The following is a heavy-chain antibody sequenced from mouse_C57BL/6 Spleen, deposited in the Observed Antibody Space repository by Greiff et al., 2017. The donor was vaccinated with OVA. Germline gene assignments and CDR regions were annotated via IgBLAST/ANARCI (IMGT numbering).Heavy chain of an antibody. CDR1: GYTFTSYW. CDR3: ARGEITTVVARS. V-gene: IGHV1-64*01. CDR2: IHPNSGST. J-gene: IGHJ3*01. D-gene: IGHD1-1*01. Sequence: QVQLQQPGAELVKPGASVKLSCKASGYTFTSYWMHWVKQRPGQGLEWIGMIHPNSGSTNYNEKFKSKATLTVDKSSSTAYMQLSSLTSEDSAVYDCARGEITTVVARSWGQGTLVTVSA.